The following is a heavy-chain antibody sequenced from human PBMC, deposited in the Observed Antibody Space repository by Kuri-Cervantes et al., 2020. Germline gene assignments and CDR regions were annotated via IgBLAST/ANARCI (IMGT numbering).Heavy chain of an antibody. CDR3: ARVSIAVAGVIDY. V-gene: IGHV4-38-2*01. D-gene: IGHD6-19*01. Sequence: SETLSLTCAVSGYSISSGYYWGWIRQPPGKGLEWIGSIYYSGSTYYNPSLKSRVTISVDTSKNQFSLKLSSVTAADTAVYYCARVSIAVAGVIDYWGQGTLVTVSS. CDR1: GYSISSGYY. CDR2: IYYSGST. J-gene: IGHJ4*02.